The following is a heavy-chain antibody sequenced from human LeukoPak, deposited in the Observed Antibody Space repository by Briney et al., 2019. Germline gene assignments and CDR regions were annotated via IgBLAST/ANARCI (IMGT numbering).Heavy chain of an antibody. CDR2: IYYTGST. CDR1: GGSISSYY. J-gene: IGHJ5*02. CDR3: AKDRGHYSDSTGYYHNWFDP. Sequence: SETLSPTCTVSGGSISSYYWSWIRQPPGKGLEWIGYIYYTGSTNYNPSLKSRVTISADMSKNQFSLKLTSVTAADTAVYCCAKDRGHYSDSTGYYHNWFDPWGQGTLVTVSS. D-gene: IGHD3-22*01. V-gene: IGHV4-59*01.